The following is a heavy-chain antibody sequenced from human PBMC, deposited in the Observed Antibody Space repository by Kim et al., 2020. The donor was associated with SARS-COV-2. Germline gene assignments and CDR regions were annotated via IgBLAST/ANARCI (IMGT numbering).Heavy chain of an antibody. CDR1: GGSISSYY. Sequence: SETLSLTCTVSGGSISSYYWSWIRQPPGKGLEWIGYIYYSGSTNYNPSLKSGAPISVDTPKNQFSLKLSSVTAADTAVYYWARGRGSSGWYQPYYYGMDVWGEGTTVTVSS. V-gene: IGHV4-59*01. CDR3: ARGRGSSGWYQPYYYGMDV. D-gene: IGHD6-19*01. CDR2: IYYSGST. J-gene: IGHJ6*04.